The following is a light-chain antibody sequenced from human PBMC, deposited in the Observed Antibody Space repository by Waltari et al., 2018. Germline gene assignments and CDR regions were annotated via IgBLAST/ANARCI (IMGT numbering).Light chain of an antibody. J-gene: IGLJ1*01. CDR2: GNN. V-gene: IGLV1-40*01. Sequence: QSVLTQPPSVSGAPGQRVTISCTGSSSNIGAGYDVHWYQQLPGTAPKLLIYGNNHRPSGVPDRFSGSKSGTSASLAITGLQAEDEADYYCQSYDSSLSGYVFETGTKVTVL. CDR1: SSNIGAGYD. CDR3: QSYDSSLSGYV.